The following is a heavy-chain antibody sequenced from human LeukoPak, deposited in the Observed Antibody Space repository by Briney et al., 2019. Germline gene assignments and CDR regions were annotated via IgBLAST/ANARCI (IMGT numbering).Heavy chain of an antibody. Sequence: PGGSLRLSCAASGFTFSSYAMHWVRQAPGKGLEWVAVISYDGSNKYYADSVKGRFTISRDNSKNTLYLQMNSLRAEDTAVYYCARKGAYSGSYHYYYYYYMDVWGKGTTVTISS. V-gene: IGHV3-30*04. CDR2: ISYDGSNK. J-gene: IGHJ6*03. CDR1: GFTFSSYA. CDR3: ARKGAYSGSYHYYYYYYMDV. D-gene: IGHD1-26*01.